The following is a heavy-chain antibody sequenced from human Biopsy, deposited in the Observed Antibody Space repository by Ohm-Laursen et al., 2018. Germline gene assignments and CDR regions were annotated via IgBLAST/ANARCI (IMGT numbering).Heavy chain of an antibody. CDR3: VRGVDYYDPYHYYALDV. V-gene: IGHV4-34*01. D-gene: IGHD3-22*01. J-gene: IGHJ6*02. CDR2: INHSGRT. Sequence: SETLSLTCTVYGESFNGYYWSWIRQTPGKGLEWIGEINHSGRTNYNPSLKSRVTISVDTSKNQFFLNERSVTAADTAVYYCVRGVDYYDPYHYYALDVWGQGTTVTVSS. CDR1: GESFNGYY.